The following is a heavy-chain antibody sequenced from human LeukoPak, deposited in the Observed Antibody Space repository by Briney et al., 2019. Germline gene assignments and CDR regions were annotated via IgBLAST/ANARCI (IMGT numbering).Heavy chain of an antibody. V-gene: IGHV4-61*05. CDR3: TRRVARTGIYAYDI. J-gene: IGHJ3*02. CDR2: IYYSGST. CDR1: GGSISSSSYY. Sequence: SETLSLTCTVSGGSISSSSYYWGWIRQPPGKGLEWIGYIYYSGSTNYNPSLKSRVTISVDTSKNQFSLKLSSVTAADTAVYYCTRRVARTGIYAYDIWGQGTMVTVSS. D-gene: IGHD1-1*01.